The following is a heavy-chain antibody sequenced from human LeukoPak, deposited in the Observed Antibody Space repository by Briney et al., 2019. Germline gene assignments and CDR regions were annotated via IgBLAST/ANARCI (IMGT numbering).Heavy chain of an antibody. V-gene: IGHV4-39*01. J-gene: IGHJ4*02. CDR2: IYYSGST. D-gene: IGHD2-21*02. CDR1: GGSISSSSYY. Sequence: SETLSLTCIVSGGSISSSSYYWGWIRQPPGKGLEWIGSIYYSGSTYYNPSLKSRVTISVDTSKNQFSLKLSSVTAADTAVYYCARRRRYFCGGDCSDDYWGQGTLVTVSS. CDR3: ARRRRYFCGGDCSDDY.